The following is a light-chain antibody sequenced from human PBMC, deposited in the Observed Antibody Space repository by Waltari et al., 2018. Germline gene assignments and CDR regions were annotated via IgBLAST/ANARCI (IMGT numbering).Light chain of an antibody. CDR1: QRVLYRSHNKDY. CDR3: QQYYSTPLT. V-gene: IGKV4-1*01. CDR2: WAS. Sequence: DIVMTQSPDSLAVSLGERATIHCKSSQRVLYRSHNKDYLAWYQQKPGQPPKLLIYWASTRESGVPDRFSGSGSGTDFTLTISSLQAEDVAVYYCQQYYSTPLTFGGGTKVEIK. J-gene: IGKJ4*01.